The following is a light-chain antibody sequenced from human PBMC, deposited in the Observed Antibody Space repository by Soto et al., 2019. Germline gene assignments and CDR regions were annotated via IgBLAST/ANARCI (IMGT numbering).Light chain of an antibody. CDR3: SSYTSSSTLV. Sequence: QSALNQPASVSGSPGPSITISCPGTNSDVGGYNYVSWYQQHPGKAPKLTIYDVSNRPSGVSNRFSGSKSGNTASLTISGLQAEDEADYYCSSYTSSSTLVFGTGTKVTVL. CDR2: DVS. V-gene: IGLV2-14*01. J-gene: IGLJ1*01. CDR1: NSDVGGYNY.